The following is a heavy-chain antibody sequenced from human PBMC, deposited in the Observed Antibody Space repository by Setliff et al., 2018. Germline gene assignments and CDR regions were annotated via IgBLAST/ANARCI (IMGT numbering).Heavy chain of an antibody. V-gene: IGHV4-34*01. CDR2: IYSGGTT. J-gene: IGHJ4*02. Sequence: PSETLSLTCAASGGSFSFYYWTWIRQPPGKGLEWIGRIYSGGTTYYNSSLKSRVTISVDTSKSQFSLRLNSVTAADTAVYYGARTGTYRYFDYWGRGTLVTVSS. CDR1: GGSFSFYY. CDR3: ARTGTYRYFDY. D-gene: IGHD1-1*01.